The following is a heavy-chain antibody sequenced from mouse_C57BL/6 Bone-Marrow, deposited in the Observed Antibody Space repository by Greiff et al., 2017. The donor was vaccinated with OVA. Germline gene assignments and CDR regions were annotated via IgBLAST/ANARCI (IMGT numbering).Heavy chain of an antibody. CDR1: GYTFTSYW. CDR2: IYPGSGST. J-gene: IGHJ4*01. V-gene: IGHV1-55*01. D-gene: IGHD3-1*01. CDR3: AQPGPGYAMDY. Sequence: VKLQQPGAELVKPGASVKMSCKASGYTFTSYWITWVKQRPGQGLEWIGDIYPGSGSTNYNEKFKSKATLTVDTSSSTAYMQLSSLTSEDSAVYYCAQPGPGYAMDYWGQGTSVTVSS.